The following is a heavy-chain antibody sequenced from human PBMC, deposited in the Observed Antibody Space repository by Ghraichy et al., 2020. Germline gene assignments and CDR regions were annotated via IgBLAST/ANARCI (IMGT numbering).Heavy chain of an antibody. Sequence: GGSLRLSCAASGFTFSRYSMNWVRQAPGKGLEWVSTIASSSSYIFYADSLKGRFTISRDNAKNSLYLQMNSLRAEDMAIYYCVRDSGIVVAPSAIGTISAARLDVWGQGTTVTVSS. V-gene: IGHV3-21*01. CDR3: VRDSGIVVAPSAIGTISAARLDV. D-gene: IGHD2-2*02. CDR2: IASSSSYI. CDR1: GFTFSRYS. J-gene: IGHJ6*02.